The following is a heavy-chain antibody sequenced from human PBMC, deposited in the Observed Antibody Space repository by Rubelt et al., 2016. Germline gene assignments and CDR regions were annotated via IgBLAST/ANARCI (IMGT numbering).Heavy chain of an antibody. V-gene: IGHV1-46*01. CDR2: INTEDGGT. CDR1: GYTFTSFY. Sequence: GASVKVSCKPSGYTFTSFYIHWMRQAPGQGLEWMGLINTEDGGTIYAQKFRGRVTVTRDTSTSTVYFQLSRLRSEDTAVYYCAREPASTCYFDFWGQGTLVTVSS. J-gene: IGHJ4*02. D-gene: IGHD2/OR15-2a*01. CDR3: AREPASTCYFDF.